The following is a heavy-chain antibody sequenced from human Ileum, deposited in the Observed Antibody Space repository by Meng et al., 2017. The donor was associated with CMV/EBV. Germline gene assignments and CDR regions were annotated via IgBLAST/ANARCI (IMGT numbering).Heavy chain of an antibody. V-gene: IGHV3-30-3*01. J-gene: IGHJ4*02. Sequence: SLKISCAASGFTFSSYAMHWVRQAPGKGLEWVAVISYDGSNKYYADSVKGRFTISRDNSKNTLYLQMNSLRAEDTAVYYCARSYSSSLGADYWGQGTLVTVSS. CDR1: GFTFSSYA. CDR3: ARSYSSSLGADY. D-gene: IGHD6-6*01. CDR2: ISYDGSNK.